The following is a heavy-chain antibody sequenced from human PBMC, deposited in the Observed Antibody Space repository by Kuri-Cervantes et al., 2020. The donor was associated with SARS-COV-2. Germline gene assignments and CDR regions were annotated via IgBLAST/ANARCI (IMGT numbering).Heavy chain of an antibody. J-gene: IGHJ5*02. D-gene: IGHD3-9*01. V-gene: IGHV4-34*01. CDR3: ARELPDHIYDMSGFDH. CDR2: INHSGST. CDR1: GGSFSGYY. Sequence: SETLSLTCAVYGGSFSGYYWNWIRQPPGKGLEWIGEINHSGSTNYNPSLKSRVTISVDTSKNQFSLKLSSVTAADTAVYYCARELPDHIYDMSGFDHWGQGTLVTVYS.